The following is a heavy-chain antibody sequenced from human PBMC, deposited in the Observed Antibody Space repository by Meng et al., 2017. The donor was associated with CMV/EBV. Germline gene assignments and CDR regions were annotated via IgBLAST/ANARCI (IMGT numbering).Heavy chain of an antibody. CDR1: GYTFTSYD. J-gene: IGHJ3*02. D-gene: IGHD4-17*01. Sequence: ASVKVSCKASGYTFTSYDINWVRQATGQGLEWMGWMNPNSGNTGYAQKLQGRVTMTTDTSTSTAYMELRSLRSDDTAVYYCARGTTVAFDIWGQGTMVTVSS. CDR3: ARGTTVAFDI. V-gene: IGHV1-8*02. CDR2: MNPNSGNT.